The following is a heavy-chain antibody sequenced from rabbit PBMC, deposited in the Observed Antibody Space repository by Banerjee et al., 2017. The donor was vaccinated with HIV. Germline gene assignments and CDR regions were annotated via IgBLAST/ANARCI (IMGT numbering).Heavy chain of an antibody. CDR1: GFSLSSSYY. V-gene: IGHV1S40*01. CDR3: ARDAGDSYSPDYFNL. Sequence: QSLEESGGGLVQPEGSLTLTCTASGFSLSSSYYMCWVRQAPGKGLEWIACIYTGGIGRTGYASWAKGRFTISKTSSTTVTLQMTSLTAADTATYFCARDAGDSYSPDYFNLWGPGTLVTVS. CDR2: IYTGGIGRT. D-gene: IGHD8-1*01. J-gene: IGHJ4*01.